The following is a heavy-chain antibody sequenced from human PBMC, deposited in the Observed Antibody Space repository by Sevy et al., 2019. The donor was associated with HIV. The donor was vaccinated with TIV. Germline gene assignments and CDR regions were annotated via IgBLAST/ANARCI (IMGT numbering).Heavy chain of an antibody. J-gene: IGHJ4*02. V-gene: IGHV1-18*01. CDR3: ARAQYFYDSVSYYPLRGASDY. CDR1: GYSFINYG. D-gene: IGHD3-10*01. CDR2: ISTYTSKT. Sequence: ASVKVSCMTSGYSFINYGITWVRQAPGQGLEWMGWISTYTSKTEYAEIFQGRVTMTTDTSTSTVYMELRSLRSDDTAVYFCARAQYFYDSVSYYPLRGASDYWGQGTLATVSS.